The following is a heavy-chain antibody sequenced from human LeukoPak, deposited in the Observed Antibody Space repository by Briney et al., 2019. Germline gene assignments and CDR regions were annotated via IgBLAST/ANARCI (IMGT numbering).Heavy chain of an antibody. CDR1: GGSVSSSNYY. CDR2: IYYSGST. J-gene: IGHJ4*02. Sequence: PSETLSLTCTVSGGSVSSSNYYWGWIRQPPGKGLEWIGSIYYSGSTYYNPSLKSRVTISVDTSKNQFSLKLSSVTAADTAVYYCARFQWLAYYFDYWGQGTLVTVSS. CDR3: ARFQWLAYYFDY. D-gene: IGHD6-19*01. V-gene: IGHV4-39*01.